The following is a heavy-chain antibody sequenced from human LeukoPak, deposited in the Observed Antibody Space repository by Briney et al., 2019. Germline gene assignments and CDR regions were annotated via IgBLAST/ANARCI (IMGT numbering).Heavy chain of an antibody. D-gene: IGHD6-13*01. CDR1: GYTFTTSD. CDR2: MNPNSGHT. Sequence: ASVKVSCKASGYTFTTSDINWVRQATGQRLEWMGWMNPNSGHTASAQTFQGTVTMTRNTSISTAYMGLSSLRSQDTGVYYCASGVLQALIAAAAPDFWGEGTQVTVSS. J-gene: IGHJ4*02. V-gene: IGHV1-8*01. CDR3: ASGVLQALIAAAAPDF.